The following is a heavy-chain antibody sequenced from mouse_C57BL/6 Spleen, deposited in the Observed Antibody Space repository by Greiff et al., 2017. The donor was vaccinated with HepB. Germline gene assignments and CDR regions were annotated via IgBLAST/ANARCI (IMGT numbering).Heavy chain of an antibody. D-gene: IGHD1-1*01. Sequence: EVQLMESGGGLVQPGASLRLSCAASGFTFNDYHMSWVRQPPGKAPEWLALIRNKANGYATEYTASVKGRFTISRDNSQNILYLQMNTLRAEDSATYYCVKAVSSGSSYTWFAYWGQGPLVTVSA. CDR1: GFTFNDYH. CDR2: IRNKANGYAT. CDR3: VKAVSSGSSYTWFAY. V-gene: IGHV7-4*01. J-gene: IGHJ3*01.